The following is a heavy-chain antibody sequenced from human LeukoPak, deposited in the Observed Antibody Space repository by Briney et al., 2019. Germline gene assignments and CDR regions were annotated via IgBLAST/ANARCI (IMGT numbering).Heavy chain of an antibody. D-gene: IGHD3-22*01. J-gene: IGHJ4*02. Sequence: PSETLSLTCAVYGGSFSGYYWSWIRQHPGKGLEWIGYIYYSGSTYYNPSLKSRVTTSVDTSKNQFSLKLSSVTAADTAVYYCARVDSSGYYTHWGQGTLVTVSS. CDR3: ARVDSSGYYTH. CDR2: IYYSGST. V-gene: IGHV4-31*11. CDR1: GGSFSGYY.